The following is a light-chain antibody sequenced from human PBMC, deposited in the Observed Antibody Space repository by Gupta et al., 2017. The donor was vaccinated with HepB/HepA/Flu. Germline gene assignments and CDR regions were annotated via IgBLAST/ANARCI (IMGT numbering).Light chain of an antibody. V-gene: IGKV1-12*01. Sequence: DIQMTQSPSSVSASVGDRVTITCRASQGISSRLAWYQQKPGKAPKLLIYGASRLQSGVPSRFSGSGSGTDFTLTISSLQPEDFGTYFCQQANSFPWAFGQGTKVEIK. CDR2: GAS. CDR3: QQANSFPWA. J-gene: IGKJ1*01. CDR1: QGISSR.